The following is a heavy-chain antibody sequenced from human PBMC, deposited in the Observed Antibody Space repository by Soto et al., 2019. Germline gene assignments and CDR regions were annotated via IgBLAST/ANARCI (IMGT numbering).Heavy chain of an antibody. D-gene: IGHD3-16*01. CDR2: ISGSGGST. CDR3: AKGRVGDTAGDFDY. Sequence: GGSLRLSCAASGFTFSSYAMSWVRQAPGKGLEWVAAISGSGGSTYYADSVKGRFTISRDNSKNTLYLQMNSLRAEDTAVYYCAKGRVGDTAGDFDYWVQGTLVTFSS. J-gene: IGHJ4*02. CDR1: GFTFSSYA. V-gene: IGHV3-23*01.